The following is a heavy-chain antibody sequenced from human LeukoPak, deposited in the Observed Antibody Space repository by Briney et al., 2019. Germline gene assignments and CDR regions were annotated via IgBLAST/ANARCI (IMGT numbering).Heavy chain of an antibody. CDR2: FDPEDGVT. J-gene: IGHJ4*02. V-gene: IGHV1-24*01. D-gene: IGHD3-10*01. Sequence: GASVKVSCKVSGYTLTELSMHWVRQAPGKGLEWMGRFDPEDGVTIYAQKFQGRVTMTADTSTDTVYMELSSLRSEDTAVYYCATEGKMVRGVYTDYWGQGTLVTVSS. CDR1: GYTLTELS. CDR3: ATEGKMVRGVYTDY.